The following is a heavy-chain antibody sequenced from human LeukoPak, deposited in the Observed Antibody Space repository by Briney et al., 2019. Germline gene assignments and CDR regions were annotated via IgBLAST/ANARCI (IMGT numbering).Heavy chain of an antibody. V-gene: IGHV5-51*01. CDR1: GYSFSNHW. D-gene: IGHD3-9*01. CDR2: IYPDGSDT. J-gene: IGHJ4*02. Sequence: GESLKISCKGSGYSFSNHWIGWVRQMSGKGLEWMGIIYPDGSDTRYSPSFQGQVTISADKSISTAYLQWSSLKASDTAMYYCARHDDILTGPGDYWGQGTLVTVSS. CDR3: ARHDDILTGPGDY.